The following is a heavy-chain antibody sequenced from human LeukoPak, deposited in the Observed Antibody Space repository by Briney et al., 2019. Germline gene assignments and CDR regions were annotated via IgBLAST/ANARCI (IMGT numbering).Heavy chain of an antibody. D-gene: IGHD2-15*01. Sequence: GGALRLSCAASGFTFSQHEMNWVRQAPGKGLEWVSFIREISDNIHNADSVKGRFTTSRDNAKNSLYLQMNSLRAENTAIYYCARDKGSQGYWGQGTLVTVS. CDR1: GFTFSQHE. CDR3: ARDKGSQGY. CDR2: IREISDNI. J-gene: IGHJ4*02. V-gene: IGHV3-48*03.